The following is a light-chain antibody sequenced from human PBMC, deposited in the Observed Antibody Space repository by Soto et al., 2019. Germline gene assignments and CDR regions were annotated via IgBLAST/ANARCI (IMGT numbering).Light chain of an antibody. J-gene: IGKJ1*01. Sequence: VMTQAPATLSVAPEERATLSCRASQTINNNVAWYQLKDGQVPRLVIYGASTRATDIPARFSGSGSGTDFTLTISRLEPEDFAVYYCQQYGSSGTFGQGTKVDIK. V-gene: IGKV3-15*01. CDR3: QQYGSSGT. CDR2: GAS. CDR1: QTINNN.